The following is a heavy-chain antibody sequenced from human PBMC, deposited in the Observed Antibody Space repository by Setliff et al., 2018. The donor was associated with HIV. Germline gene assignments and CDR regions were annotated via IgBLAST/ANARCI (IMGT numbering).Heavy chain of an antibody. V-gene: IGHV3-30*04. CDR3: ARDPFLAQGFWSGYYSDY. CDR2: ISYDGSYE. Sequence: GGSLRLSCAASGFIFSNYAMHWVRQAPGKGLEWVAFISYDGSYEYYADSVKGRFTISRDNSKNTLYLQMNSLRAEDTAVYYCARDPFLAQGFWSGYYSDYWGQGTLVTVSS. J-gene: IGHJ4*02. D-gene: IGHD3-3*01. CDR1: GFIFSNYA.